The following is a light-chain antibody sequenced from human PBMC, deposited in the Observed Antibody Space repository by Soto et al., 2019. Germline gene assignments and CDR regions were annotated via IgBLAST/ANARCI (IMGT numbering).Light chain of an antibody. CDR3: QQYGSSPYT. J-gene: IGKJ2*01. Sequence: EIVLTQSPGTLSLSPGERATLSCRASQSVSSSYLAWYQQKPGQAPRLLIYDASSRATGIPDRFSGSGSGTDFTLIFSRLEPEDFAVYYCQQYGSSPYTFGQGTKLEIK. CDR2: DAS. CDR1: QSVSSSY. V-gene: IGKV3-20*01.